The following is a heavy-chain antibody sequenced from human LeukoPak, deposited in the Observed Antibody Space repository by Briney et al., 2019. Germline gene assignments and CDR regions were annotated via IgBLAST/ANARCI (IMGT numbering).Heavy chain of an antibody. CDR3: ARGDAEMATIAGDY. D-gene: IGHD5-24*01. V-gene: IGHV3-21*01. CDR2: ISSSSSYI. Sequence: GGSLRLSCAASGSTFSSYSMNWVRQAPGKGLEWVSSISSSSSYIYYADSVKGRFTISRDNAKNSLYLQMNSLRAEDTAVYYCARGDAEMATIAGDYWGQGTLVTVSS. CDR1: GSTFSSYS. J-gene: IGHJ4*02.